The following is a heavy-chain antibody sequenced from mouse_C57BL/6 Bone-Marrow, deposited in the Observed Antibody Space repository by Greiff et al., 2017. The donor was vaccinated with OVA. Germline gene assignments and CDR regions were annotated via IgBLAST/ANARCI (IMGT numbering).Heavy chain of an antibody. Sequence: QVQLQQPGAELVKPGASVKLSCKASGYTFTSYWMHWVKQRPGQGLEWIGMIHPNSGSTNYNEKFKSKATLTVDKSSSTAYMQLSSLTSEDTAVYYCTTLREDPLDYWGQGTTLTVSS. J-gene: IGHJ2*01. CDR3: TTLREDPLDY. V-gene: IGHV1-64*01. CDR1: GYTFTSYW. D-gene: IGHD1-1*01. CDR2: IHPNSGST.